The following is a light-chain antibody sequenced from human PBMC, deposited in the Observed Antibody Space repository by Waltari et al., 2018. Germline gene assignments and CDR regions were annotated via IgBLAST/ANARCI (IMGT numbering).Light chain of an antibody. CDR3: QQSSSTPPWT. Sequence: DIVLTQSPATLSLSPGERATLSCTASQSVSSYLAWYQQKPGQAPRLLIYDASNRATGIPARFSGSGSGTDFTLTISSLQPEDFATYYCQQSSSTPPWTFGQGTKVEIK. J-gene: IGKJ1*01. CDR1: QSVSSY. CDR2: DAS. V-gene: IGKV3-11*01.